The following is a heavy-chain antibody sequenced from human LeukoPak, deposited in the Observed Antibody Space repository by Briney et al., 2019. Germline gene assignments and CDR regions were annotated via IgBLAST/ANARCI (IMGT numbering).Heavy chain of an antibody. V-gene: IGHV3-30*18. CDR2: ISYDGSNK. Sequence: GGSLRLSCAASGFTFSSYWMSWVRQAPGKGLEWVAVISYDGSNKYYADSVKGRFTISRDNSKNTLYLQMNSLRAEDTAVYYCAKDIVGAPSYWGQGTLVTVSS. CDR1: GFTFSSYW. CDR3: AKDIVGAPSY. J-gene: IGHJ4*02. D-gene: IGHD1-26*01.